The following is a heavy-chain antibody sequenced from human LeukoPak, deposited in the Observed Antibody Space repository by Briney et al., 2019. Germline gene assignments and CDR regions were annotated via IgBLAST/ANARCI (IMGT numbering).Heavy chain of an antibody. D-gene: IGHD3-10*01. CDR1: GFTFSNYA. CDR3: ARVWYGELKVDV. CDR2: IIGSGGTT. V-gene: IGHV3-23*01. J-gene: IGHJ6*02. Sequence: GGSLRLSCEASGFTFSNYAMSWVRQAPGKGLEWVSTIIGSGGTTYYADSVKGRFTISRDNSKNTLSLQMNSLRAEDTAVYYCARVWYGELKVDVWGQGTTVTVSS.